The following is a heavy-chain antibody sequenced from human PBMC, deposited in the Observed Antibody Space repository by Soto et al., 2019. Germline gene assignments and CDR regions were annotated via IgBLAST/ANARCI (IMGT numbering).Heavy chain of an antibody. J-gene: IGHJ6*03. V-gene: IGHV1-18*01. CDR2: ISAYNGNT. CDR1: GYTFTSYG. CDR3: ARGLRESSHGNYYHYYLDV. D-gene: IGHD4-17*01. Sequence: ASVKVSCKASGYTFTSYGISWVRQAPGQGLDWMGWISAYNGNTNYAQKLQGRVTMTTNTSTSTAYMELSSLRSEDTAVYFCARGLRESSHGNYYHYYLDVRGRGTTVTVSS.